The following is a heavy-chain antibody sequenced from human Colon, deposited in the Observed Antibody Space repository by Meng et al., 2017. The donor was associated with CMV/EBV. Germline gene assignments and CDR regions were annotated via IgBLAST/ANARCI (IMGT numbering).Heavy chain of an antibody. CDR2: INHSGST. D-gene: IGHD3-10*01. Sequence: GSLRLSCSVSGGSISSSSYYWGWIRQPPGKGLEWIGEINHSGSTNYNPSLKSRVTISVDTSKNQFSLKLSSVTAADTAVYYCARGRGYYGSGSHPFDYWGQGTLVTVSS. CDR1: GGSISSSSYY. V-gene: IGHV4-39*07. J-gene: IGHJ4*02. CDR3: ARGRGYYGSGSHPFDY.